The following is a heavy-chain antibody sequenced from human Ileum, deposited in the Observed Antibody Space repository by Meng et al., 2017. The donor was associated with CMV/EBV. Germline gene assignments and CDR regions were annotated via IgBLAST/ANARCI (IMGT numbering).Heavy chain of an antibody. CDR1: GFTFNNFW. D-gene: IGHD3-10*01. CDR3: RVGHYSDF. V-gene: IGHV3-7*01. Sequence: VESGGGLVPPGGSLRLSCAASGFTFNNFWMSWVRQAPGKGLEWVANIKNDGSEIYYADSVKGRFTISRDNAKNLLYLQMNSLRAEDTAVYYCRVGHYSDFWGQGTLVTVSS. J-gene: IGHJ4*02. CDR2: IKNDGSEI.